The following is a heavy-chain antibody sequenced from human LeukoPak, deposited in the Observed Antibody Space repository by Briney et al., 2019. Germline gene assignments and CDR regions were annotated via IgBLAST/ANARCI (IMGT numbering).Heavy chain of an antibody. J-gene: IGHJ4*02. Sequence: GGSLRLSCAASGFTFSNYAMSWVRQAPGKGLDWVSAITGSGGNTYYADSVKGRFTISRDNSKNTLYLQMNSLRAEDTAVYYCAKWGDYDVLTGYYVSDYWGQGALVTVSS. CDR3: AKWGDYDVLTGYYVSDY. CDR2: ITGSGGNT. V-gene: IGHV3-23*01. CDR1: GFTFSNYA. D-gene: IGHD3-9*01.